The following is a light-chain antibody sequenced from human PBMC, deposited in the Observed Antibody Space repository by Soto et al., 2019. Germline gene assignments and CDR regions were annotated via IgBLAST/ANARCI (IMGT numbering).Light chain of an antibody. CDR1: QSVGNN. J-gene: IGKJ5*01. Sequence: DIVLTQYQGTLSLSPGAKATPPCRASQSVGNNLAWHQQKPGQAPRLLIYGASTRATGFPARFSGSGSGTEFTLTISSLQSEDFAVYYCQQYNGWPITFGQGTRLEIK. CDR3: QQYNGWPIT. CDR2: GAS. V-gene: IGKV3-15*01.